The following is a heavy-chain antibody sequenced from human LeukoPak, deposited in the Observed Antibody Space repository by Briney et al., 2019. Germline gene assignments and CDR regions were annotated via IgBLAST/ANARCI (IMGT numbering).Heavy chain of an antibody. CDR3: ARGLRGIMIRGAITDLNWFDA. V-gene: IGHV4-30-4*01. J-gene: IGHJ5*02. CDR2: IYHSGST. Sequence: PSQTLSLTCTVSGSSISSGDYYWTWIRQPPGKGLEWIGYIYHSGSTHYNSSLKSRLTISVDTSKNQFSLKLSSVTAADTAVYYCARGLRGIMIRGAITDLNWFDAWGQGTLVIVSS. D-gene: IGHD3-10*01. CDR1: GSSISSGDYY.